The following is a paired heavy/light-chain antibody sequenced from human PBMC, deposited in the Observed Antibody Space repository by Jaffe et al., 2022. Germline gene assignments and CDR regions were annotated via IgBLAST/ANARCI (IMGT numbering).Light chain of an antibody. CDR3: CSYAGSYTYV. CDR1: SSDVGGYNY. V-gene: IGLV2-11*01. CDR2: DVT. Sequence: QSALTQPRSVSGSPGQSVTISCTGTSSDVGGYNYVSWYQQHPGKAPKLMIYDVTKRPSGVPDRFSGSKSGNTASLTISGLQAEDEADYYCCSYAGSYTYVFGTGTKVTVL. J-gene: IGLJ1*01.
Heavy chain of an antibody. CDR3: ARVGGYCSGGSCYSIRFDP. D-gene: IGHD2-15*01. CDR2: INTDTGNP. CDR1: GYTFNSHA. J-gene: IGHJ5*02. V-gene: IGHV7-4-1*02. Sequence: QVQLVQSGSELKRPGASVKVSCRASGYTFNSHAMNWVRQAPGQGLEWMGWINTDTGNPTYAQGFAGRFVFSLDTSVSTAFLQISSLKAEDTAVYYCARVGGYCSGGSCYSIRFDPWGQGTLVTVSS.